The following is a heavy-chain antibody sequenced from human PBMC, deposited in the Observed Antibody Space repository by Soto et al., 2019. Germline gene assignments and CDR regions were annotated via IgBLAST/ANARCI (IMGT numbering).Heavy chain of an antibody. CDR1: GGSISSSSYY. J-gene: IGHJ6*02. CDR3: ARQIKSYYYGMDV. CDR2: IYYSGST. Sequence: LSLTCTVSGGSISSSSYYWGWIRQPPGKGLEWIGSIYYSGSTYYNPSLKSRVTISVDTSKNQFSLKLSSVTAADTAVYYCARQIKSYYYGMDVWGQGTTVTVSS. V-gene: IGHV4-39*01.